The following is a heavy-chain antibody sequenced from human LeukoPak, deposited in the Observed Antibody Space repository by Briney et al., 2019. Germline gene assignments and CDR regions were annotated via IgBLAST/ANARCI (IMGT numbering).Heavy chain of an antibody. CDR3: AKEGSGWSLDY. V-gene: IGHV3-9*01. D-gene: IGHD6-19*01. J-gene: IGHJ4*02. CDR1: GFTFDDYA. Sequence: SLRLSCAASGFTFDDYAMHWVRQAPGKGLEWVSGISWNSGSIGYADSVKGRFTISRDNAKNSLYLQMNSLRAEDTALYYCAKEGSGWSLDYWGQGTLVTVSS. CDR2: ISWNSGSI.